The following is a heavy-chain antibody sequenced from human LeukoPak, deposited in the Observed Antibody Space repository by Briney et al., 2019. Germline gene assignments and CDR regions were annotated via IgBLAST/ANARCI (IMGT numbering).Heavy chain of an antibody. CDR1: GFTFSSYA. D-gene: IGHD6-13*01. CDR3: AKDVMVSTSWYGPNWFDP. Sequence: PGGSLRLSCAASGFTFSSYAMNWVRQAPGKGLEWVSAISGSGGSTYYADSVKGRFTISRDNSKNTLYLQMNSLRAEDTAVYYCAKDVMVSTSWYGPNWFDPWGQGTLVTVSS. J-gene: IGHJ5*02. V-gene: IGHV3-23*01. CDR2: ISGSGGST.